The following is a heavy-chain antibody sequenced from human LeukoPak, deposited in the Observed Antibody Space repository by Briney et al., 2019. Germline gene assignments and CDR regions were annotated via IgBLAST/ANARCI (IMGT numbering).Heavy chain of an antibody. D-gene: IGHD4-17*01. Sequence: SETLSLTCTLSGGSISSYYWSSIRQPARKGLEWIGRIYTRGSTNCNTSLNSRVTMSVDTSKNHFSLKLSSVTAADTAVYYCARVGSDYGDYVSDYYMDVWGKGTTVTVSS. CDR3: ARVGSDYGDYVSDYYMDV. J-gene: IGHJ6*03. CDR2: IYTRGST. V-gene: IGHV4-4*07. CDR1: GGSISSYY.